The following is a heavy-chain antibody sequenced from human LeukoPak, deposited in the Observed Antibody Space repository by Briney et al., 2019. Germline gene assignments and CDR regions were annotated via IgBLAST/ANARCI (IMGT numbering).Heavy chain of an antibody. V-gene: IGHV3-33*08. D-gene: IGHD2/OR15-2a*01. Sequence: PGGSLRLSCAASGFSFSAYSMNWVRQAPGKGLEWVAVIWYDESNKYYADSVKGRFTISRDNSKNTLYLQMNSLRAEDTAVYYCARDQVQNYYYSGMDVWGQGTTVTVSS. CDR1: GFSFSAYS. J-gene: IGHJ6*02. CDR3: ARDQVQNYYYSGMDV. CDR2: IWYDESNK.